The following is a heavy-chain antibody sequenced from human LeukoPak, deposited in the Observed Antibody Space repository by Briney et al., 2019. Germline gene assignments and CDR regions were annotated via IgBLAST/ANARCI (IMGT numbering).Heavy chain of an antibody. CDR3: ARATRITNYYFDY. Sequence: PSDTLSLTCTISGGYISSDYWSWIRQPPGKALECIGYIYYNGNANYNPSLKSRVTMSVDTSQSQFSLYLSAVTAADTAVYYCARATRITNYYFDYWGQGALVTVSS. CDR1: GGYISSDY. J-gene: IGHJ4*02. V-gene: IGHV4-59*07. D-gene: IGHD3-10*01. CDR2: IYYNGNA.